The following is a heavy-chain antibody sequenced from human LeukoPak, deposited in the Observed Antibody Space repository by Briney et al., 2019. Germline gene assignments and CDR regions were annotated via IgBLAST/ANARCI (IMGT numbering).Heavy chain of an antibody. V-gene: IGHV3-64*02. CDR2: INTDGRIT. Sequence: GGSLRLSCVASGFSFRNYAIHWVRQAPGKGLEYVSVINTDGRITYYADSVKGRFTISRDNSKNTLYLQMNNLRAEDTAVYYCAKIGAGYNWSPFDYWGQGTLVTVSS. CDR1: GFSFRNYA. J-gene: IGHJ4*02. D-gene: IGHD5-12*01. CDR3: AKIGAGYNWSPFDY.